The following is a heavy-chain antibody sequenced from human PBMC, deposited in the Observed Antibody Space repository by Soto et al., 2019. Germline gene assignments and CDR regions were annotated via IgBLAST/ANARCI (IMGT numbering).Heavy chain of an antibody. Sequence: PGGSLRLSCEASGFTFSSYALSWVRQAPGKGLEWVSAISGSGGSTYYADSVKGRFTISRDNSKNTLYLQMNSLRADDTAVYYCAKGKTYYYYRMDVWGQGSTVTASS. CDR3: AKGKTYYYYRMDV. CDR1: GFTFSSYA. J-gene: IGHJ6*02. CDR2: ISGSGGST. V-gene: IGHV3-23*01.